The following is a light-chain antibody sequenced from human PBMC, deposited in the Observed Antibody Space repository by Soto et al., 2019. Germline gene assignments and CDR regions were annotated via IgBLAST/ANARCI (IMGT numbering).Light chain of an antibody. CDR3: SSYTSSTTHV. CDR2: DVY. CDR1: RGDIGGYNY. J-gene: IGLJ1*01. V-gene: IGLV2-14*03. Sequence: QSALTQPASVSASPGQSITISCTGARGDIGGYNYVSWYQQHPGKAPKLMIYDVYHRPSGVSNRFSASKSGNTASLTISGLQAEDEADYYCSSYTSSTTHVSGTGTKVTVL.